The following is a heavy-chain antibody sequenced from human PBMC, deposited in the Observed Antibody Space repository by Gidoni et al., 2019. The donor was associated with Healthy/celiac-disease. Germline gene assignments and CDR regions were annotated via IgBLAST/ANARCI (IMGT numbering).Heavy chain of an antibody. Sequence: QVQLVESGGGVVQPGGSLRLSCSASGLTFRSYCMHWVRQAPGKGLEWVAVRWYDGSKKYYADSVKGRFTISRDNSKNTLYLQMNSRRAEDTAVYYCARDSGLITIFGVVTTNWFDPWGQGTLVTVSS. D-gene: IGHD3-3*01. V-gene: IGHV3-33*01. CDR1: GLTFRSYC. CDR2: RWYDGSKK. J-gene: IGHJ5*02. CDR3: ARDSGLITIFGVVTTNWFDP.